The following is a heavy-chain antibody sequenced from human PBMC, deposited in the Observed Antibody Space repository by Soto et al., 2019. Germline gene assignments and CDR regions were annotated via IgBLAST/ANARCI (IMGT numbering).Heavy chain of an antibody. CDR1: GFTFRNYA. D-gene: IGHD2-15*01. J-gene: IGHJ6*02. Sequence: QVQLVESGGGVVQPGRALRLSCAASGFTFRNYAMHWVRQAPGKGLGCVAVIADAGSNKFYRDHVKGRFTISRDNSQNTLNLTINSLRYEDTAVYYCARGDREDIAVVVGARPGEYGVDVWGQGTTVTVSS. CDR3: ARGDREDIAVVVGARPGEYGVDV. V-gene: IGHV3-30-3*01. CDR2: IADAGSNK.